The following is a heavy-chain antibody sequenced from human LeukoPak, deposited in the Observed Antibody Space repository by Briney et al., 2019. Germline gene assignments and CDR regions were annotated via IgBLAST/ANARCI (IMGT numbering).Heavy chain of an antibody. V-gene: IGHV3-23*01. D-gene: IGHD2-21*02. CDR3: AKDRLLNCRGDCYIFDY. CDR2: ISGSGDST. J-gene: IGHJ4*02. CDR1: GFTFSSYS. Sequence: GGSLILSCAASGFTFSSYSMNWVRQPPGKGLEWVSSISGSGDSTFYADSVKGRFSISRDNSKNTLYLQVNGLRTEDTAVYYCAKDRLLNCRGDCYIFDYWGQGTVVTVSS.